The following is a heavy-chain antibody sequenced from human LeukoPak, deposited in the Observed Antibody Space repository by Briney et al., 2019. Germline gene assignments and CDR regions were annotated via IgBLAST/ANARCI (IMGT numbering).Heavy chain of an antibody. D-gene: IGHD3-16*01. J-gene: IGHJ4*02. V-gene: IGHV3-21*01. Sequence: HPGGSLRLSCAASGFTFSSYSMNWVRQAPGKGLEWVSSISSSSSYIYYADSVKGRFTISRDNAKNSLYLQMDSLRAEDTGIYYCLGGIGWISDYWGQGTLVTVSS. CDR2: ISSSSSYI. CDR3: LGGIGWISDY. CDR1: GFTFSSYS.